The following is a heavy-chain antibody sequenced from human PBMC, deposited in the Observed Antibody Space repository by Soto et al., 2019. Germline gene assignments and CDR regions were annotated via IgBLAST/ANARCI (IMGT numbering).Heavy chain of an antibody. CDR1: GFTFSGYA. Sequence: QVQLVESGGGVVQPGRSLRLSCAASGFTFSGYAMHWVRQAPGKGLECVAVISYDGSNKYYADSVKGRFTISRDNSKNTLYLQMNSLRAEDTAVYYCARDPVAYCGGDCRTFDYWGQGTLVTVSS. V-gene: IGHV3-30-3*01. J-gene: IGHJ4*02. CDR3: ARDPVAYCGGDCRTFDY. D-gene: IGHD2-21*02. CDR2: ISYDGSNK.